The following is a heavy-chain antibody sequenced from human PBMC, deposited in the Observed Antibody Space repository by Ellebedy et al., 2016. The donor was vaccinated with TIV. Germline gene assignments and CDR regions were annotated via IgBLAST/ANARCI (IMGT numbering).Heavy chain of an antibody. V-gene: IGHV1-24*01. J-gene: IGHJ6*02. CDR1: GYTLTELS. CDR2: FDPEDGEA. CDR3: STTRWGGVPAAPIYYYYGMDV. D-gene: IGHD2-2*01. Sequence: ASVKVSCKVSGYTLTELSMHWVRQAPGKGLEWMGSFDPEDGEAIYAQKFQGRVTMTEDTSTDTAYMELSSLRSEDTAGYYCSTTRWGGVPAAPIYYYYGMDVWGQGTTVTVSS.